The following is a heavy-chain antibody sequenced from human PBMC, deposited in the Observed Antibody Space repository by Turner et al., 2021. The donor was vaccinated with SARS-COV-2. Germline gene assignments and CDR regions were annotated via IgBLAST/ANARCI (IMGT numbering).Heavy chain of an antibody. D-gene: IGHD6-13*01. Sequence: EVQLVESGGGLVHPGGSPRLSCAASGFTCSSYWMSWVRQAPGKGLEWMANIKQDGSEQSYVDSVKGRVTISRDNAKNSLYLQMNSLRAEDTSVYYCARLHTSSWYFDYWGQGTLVTVSS. J-gene: IGHJ4*02. CDR3: ARLHTSSWYFDY. CDR2: IKQDGSEQ. V-gene: IGHV3-7*03. CDR1: GFTCSSYW.